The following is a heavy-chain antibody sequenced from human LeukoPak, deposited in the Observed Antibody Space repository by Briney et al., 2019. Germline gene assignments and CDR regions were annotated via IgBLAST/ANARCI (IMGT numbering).Heavy chain of an antibody. CDR3: ARGPTNGQAFDY. CDR1: GFTFSSSW. J-gene: IGHJ4*02. Sequence: GGSLRLSCAASGFTFSSSWMTWVRQAPGKGLEWVASIREVGSQKSAVDSVRGRFTIARDNAKNSVYLQMDSLRAEDTAVYYCARGPTNGQAFDYWGQGTLVSVSS. CDR2: IREVGSQK. V-gene: IGHV3-7*01. D-gene: IGHD2-8*01.